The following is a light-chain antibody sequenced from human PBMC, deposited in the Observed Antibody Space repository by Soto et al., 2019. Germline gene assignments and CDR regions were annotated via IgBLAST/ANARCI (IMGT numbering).Light chain of an antibody. J-gene: IGLJ2*01. Sequence: QSVLTQPPSVSGAPGQRVTISCTGSSSNIGAGFDVHWYQQLPGTAPKLLMYGNTNRPSGVPDRFSGSKSGTSASLAITGLQAEDGADYYCQSYDSSLSGSVFGGGTKLTVL. CDR1: SSNIGAGFD. CDR3: QSYDSSLSGSV. CDR2: GNT. V-gene: IGLV1-40*01.